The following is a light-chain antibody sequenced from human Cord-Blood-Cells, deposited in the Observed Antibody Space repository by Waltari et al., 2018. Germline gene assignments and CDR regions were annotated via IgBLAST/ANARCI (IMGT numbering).Light chain of an antibody. Sequence: QSALTQPASVSGSPGQSITISCTGTSSDVGRYNLVSWYQQHPGKAPKLVIYEGSKRPSGVSNRFSGSKSGNTASLTISGLQAEDEADYYCCSYAGSSTSYVVFGGGTKLTVL. CDR3: CSYAGSSTSYVV. J-gene: IGLJ2*01. CDR1: SSDVGRYNL. CDR2: EGS. V-gene: IGLV2-23*01.